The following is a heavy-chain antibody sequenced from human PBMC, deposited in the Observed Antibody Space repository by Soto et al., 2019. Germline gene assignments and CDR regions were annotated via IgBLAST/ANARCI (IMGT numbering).Heavy chain of an antibody. D-gene: IGHD6-13*01. CDR3: ARAETVAAAGM. Sequence: SETLSLTCTVSGGSISSGDYYWSWIRQPPGKGLEWIGYIYYSGSTYYNPSLKSRVTISVDTSKNQFSLKLSSVTAADTAVYYCARAETVAAAGMWGQGTLVTVSS. CDR2: IYYSGST. CDR1: GGSISSGDYY. J-gene: IGHJ4*02. V-gene: IGHV4-30-4*01.